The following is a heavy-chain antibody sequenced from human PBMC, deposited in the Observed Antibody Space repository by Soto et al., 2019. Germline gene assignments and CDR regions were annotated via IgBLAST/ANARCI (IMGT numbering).Heavy chain of an antibody. D-gene: IGHD6-6*01. CDR1: GYTFTSYG. Sequence: GASVKVSCKASGYTFTSYGISWVRQAPGQGLEWMGWISAYNGNTNYAQKLQGRVTMTTDTSTSTAYMELRSLRSDDTAVYYCASYSSSNYYYYGMDVWGQGTTVTVSS. V-gene: IGHV1-18*04. CDR2: ISAYNGNT. J-gene: IGHJ6*02. CDR3: ASYSSSNYYYYGMDV.